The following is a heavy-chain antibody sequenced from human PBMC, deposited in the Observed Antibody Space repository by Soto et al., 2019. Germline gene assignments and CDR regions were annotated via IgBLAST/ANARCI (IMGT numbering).Heavy chain of an antibody. CDR3: VRDRYSSSGWFDP. V-gene: IGHV6-1*01. D-gene: IGHD3-10*01. CDR2: TYYRSRFFS. Sequence: SQTLSLTCAISGDSVSSYSAAWNWIRQSPSGGLEWLGRTYYRSRFFSDYAESVKSRIIINPYTSKNQFALQLKSVTPEDTAVYYCVRDRYSSSGWFDPWGQGTPVTVSS. J-gene: IGHJ5*02. CDR1: GDSVSSYSAA.